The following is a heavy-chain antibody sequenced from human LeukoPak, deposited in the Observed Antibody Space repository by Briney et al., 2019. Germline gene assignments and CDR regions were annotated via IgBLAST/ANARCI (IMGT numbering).Heavy chain of an antibody. CDR2: IYHSGST. D-gene: IGHD2-15*01. CDR3: ARPLGYCSGGSCYDEY. Sequence: SETLSLTCTVSGYSISSGYYWGWIRQPPGKGLEWIGSIYHSGSTYYNPSLKSRVTISVDTSKNQFSLKLSSVTAADTAVYYCARPLGYCSGGSCYDEYWGQGTLVTVSS. CDR1: GYSISSGYY. V-gene: IGHV4-38-2*02. J-gene: IGHJ4*02.